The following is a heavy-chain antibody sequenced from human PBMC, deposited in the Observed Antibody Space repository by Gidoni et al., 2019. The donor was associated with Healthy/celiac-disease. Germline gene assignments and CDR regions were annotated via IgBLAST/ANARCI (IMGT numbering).Heavy chain of an antibody. V-gene: IGHV3-30*18. J-gene: IGHJ4*02. CDR1: GFTFSSYG. CDR2: ISYDGSNK. D-gene: IGHD5-18*01. CDR3: AKDWNTAMASGDY. Sequence: QVQLVESGGGVVQPGRSLRLYCAASGFTFSSYGMHWVRQAPGKGLEWLAVISYDGSNKYYADSVKGRFTISRDNSKNTLYLQMNSLRAEYTAVYYCAKDWNTAMASGDYWGQGTLVTVSS.